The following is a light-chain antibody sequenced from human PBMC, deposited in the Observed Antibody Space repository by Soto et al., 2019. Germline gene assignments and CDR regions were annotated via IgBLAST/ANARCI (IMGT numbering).Light chain of an antibody. CDR1: QSVSNY. Sequence: EIVLTQSPATLSLSPGERATLSCMASQSVSNYLAWYQQKPGQAPRLLIYDASNRATGIPARFSGSGSGTDFTLTISSLEPEDFEVYYCQQRSNWPRTFGQATKVEIK. CDR3: QQRSNWPRT. J-gene: IGKJ1*01. CDR2: DAS. V-gene: IGKV3-11*01.